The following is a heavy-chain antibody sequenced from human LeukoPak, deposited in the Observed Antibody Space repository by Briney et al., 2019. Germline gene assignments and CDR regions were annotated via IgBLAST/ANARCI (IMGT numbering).Heavy chain of an antibody. CDR3: ARDRPGYSYGYGLKY. CDR2: INHSGST. J-gene: IGHJ4*02. V-gene: IGHV4-34*01. D-gene: IGHD5-18*01. CDR1: GGSFSDYY. Sequence: PSETLSLTCAVYGGSFSDYYWSWIRQPPGKGLEWIGEINHSGSTNYNPSLKSRVTISVDTSKNQFSLKLSSVTAADTAVYYCARDRPGYSYGYGLKYWGQGTLVTVSS.